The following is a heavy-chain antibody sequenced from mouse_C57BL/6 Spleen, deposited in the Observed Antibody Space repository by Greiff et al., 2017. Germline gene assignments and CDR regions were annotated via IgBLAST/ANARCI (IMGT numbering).Heavy chain of an antibody. J-gene: IGHJ2*01. CDR1: GFTFTDYY. V-gene: IGHV7-3*01. Sequence: EVHLVESGGGLVQPGGSLSLSCAASGFTFTDYYMSWVRQPPGKALEWLGFIRNKANGYTTEYSASVKGRFTISRDNSQSILYLQMNALRAEDSATYYCARYIKRTGDVGYFDYWGQGTTLTVSS. D-gene: IGHD4-1*01. CDR2: IRNKANGYTT. CDR3: ARYIKRTGDVGYFDY.